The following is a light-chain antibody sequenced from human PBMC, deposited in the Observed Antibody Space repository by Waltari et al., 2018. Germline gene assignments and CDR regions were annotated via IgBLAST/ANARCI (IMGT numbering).Light chain of an antibody. CDR3: SSYTSSGVV. CDR1: GSDVGGYDC. V-gene: IGLV2-14*01. CDR2: DVY. J-gene: IGLJ2*01. Sequence: QSALTQTASVSGSPGQAMIFPCPGTGSDVGGYDCVSWYQQYPGKAPRLIIYDVYNRPSGVSNRFSGSKSDNTASLTISGLQAEDESVYYCSSYTSSGVVFGGGTKLTVL.